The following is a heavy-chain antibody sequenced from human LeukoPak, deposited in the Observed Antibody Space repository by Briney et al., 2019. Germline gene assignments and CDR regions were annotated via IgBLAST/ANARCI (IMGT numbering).Heavy chain of an antibody. Sequence: GRSLRLSCAASGFTFSSYGMHWVRQAPGKGLEWVAVISYDGSNKYYADSVKGRFTISRDNSKNTLYLQMSSLRAEDTAVYYCAKLVDSSGYYSYDAFDIWGQGTMVTVSS. CDR2: ISYDGSNK. D-gene: IGHD3-22*01. CDR1: GFTFSSYG. CDR3: AKLVDSSGYYSYDAFDI. J-gene: IGHJ3*02. V-gene: IGHV3-30*18.